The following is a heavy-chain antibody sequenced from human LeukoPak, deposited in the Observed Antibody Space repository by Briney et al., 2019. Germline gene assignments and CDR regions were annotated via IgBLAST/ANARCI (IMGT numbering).Heavy chain of an antibody. CDR2: VGSAGDI. Sequence: PGGSLRLSCAASGLTFSTNDFHWVRQATGKGLEWVSGVGSAGDIYYANSVKGRFTLSREVAKNSLFLQMNSLRVEDTAVYYCTRGHYVGFDPWGQGVLVTVSS. CDR1: GLTFSTND. J-gene: IGHJ5*02. D-gene: IGHD4-17*01. CDR3: TRGHYVGFDP. V-gene: IGHV3-13*01.